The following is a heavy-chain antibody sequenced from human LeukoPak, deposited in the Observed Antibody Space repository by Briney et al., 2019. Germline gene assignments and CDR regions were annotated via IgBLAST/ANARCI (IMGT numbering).Heavy chain of an antibody. Sequence: PGGSLRLSCAASGFTFSSYSMNWVRQAPGKGLEWVSSISSSSSYIHYADSVKGRFTISRDNAKNSLYLQMNSLRAEDTAVYYCARGGDGYNSLGDFDYWGQGTLVTVSP. V-gene: IGHV3-21*01. CDR1: GFTFSSYS. D-gene: IGHD5-24*01. J-gene: IGHJ4*02. CDR3: ARGGDGYNSLGDFDY. CDR2: ISSSSSYI.